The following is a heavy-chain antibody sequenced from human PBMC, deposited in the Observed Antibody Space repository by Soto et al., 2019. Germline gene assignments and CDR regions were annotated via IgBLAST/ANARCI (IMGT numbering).Heavy chain of an antibody. CDR1: GFTFGSYS. Sequence: EVQLVESGGGLVQPGGSLRLSCAASGFTFGSYSMNWVRQAPGKGLEWVSFILSSSGVIYYADSVKGRFTISRDNVKNSLYLQMNSLRAEDTAVYYCVRDLRAPLVATAMPYYMDVWGKGTTVTVSS. V-gene: IGHV3-48*01. CDR3: VRDLRAPLVATAMPYYMDV. J-gene: IGHJ6*03. D-gene: IGHD2-21*02. CDR2: ILSSSGVI.